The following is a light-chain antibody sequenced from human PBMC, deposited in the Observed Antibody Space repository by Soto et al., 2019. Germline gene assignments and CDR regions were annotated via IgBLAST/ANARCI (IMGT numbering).Light chain of an antibody. CDR3: QLYDSSSVT. CDR2: ATS. Sequence: IILTQSPGTLSLSPGEGATLSCKASQTVISTHLAWYQQKPGQAPRLLIYATSNRATGIPDRFSGSGSGRDFTLTIDRLEPEDFAVYYCQLYDSSSVTSGQGTRLDLK. V-gene: IGKV3-20*01. J-gene: IGKJ5*01. CDR1: QTVISTH.